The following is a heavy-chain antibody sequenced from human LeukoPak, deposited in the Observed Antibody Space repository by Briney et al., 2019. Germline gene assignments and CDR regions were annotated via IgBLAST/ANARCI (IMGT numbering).Heavy chain of an antibody. V-gene: IGHV3-30*02. Sequence: QSGGSLRLXRAASGFTFSSYGMHWVRQAPGKGLEWVAFIRYDGSNKYYADSVKGRFTISRDNSKNTLYLQMNSLRAEDTAVYYCAKDHQLWPPSNYWGQGTLVTVSS. CDR3: AKDHQLWPPSNY. CDR2: IRYDGSNK. J-gene: IGHJ4*02. CDR1: GFTFSSYG. D-gene: IGHD5-18*01.